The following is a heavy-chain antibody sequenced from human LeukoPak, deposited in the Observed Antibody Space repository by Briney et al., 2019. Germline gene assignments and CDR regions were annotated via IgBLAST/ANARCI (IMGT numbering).Heavy chain of an antibody. J-gene: IGHJ3*02. CDR2: INGDGSTT. D-gene: IGHD5-12*01. Sequence: SGGSLRLSCAASGFTLSSYWMHWVRQAPGKGLVWVSRINGDGSTTTYADSVKGRFTISRDNAKNTLYLQLNSLRAKDTAVYYCARSDNGFDIWGQGTMVTVSS. CDR1: GFTLSSYW. CDR3: ARSDNGFDI. V-gene: IGHV3-74*01.